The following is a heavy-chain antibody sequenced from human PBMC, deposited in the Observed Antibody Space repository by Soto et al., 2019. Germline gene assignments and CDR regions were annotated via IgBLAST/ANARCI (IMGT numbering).Heavy chain of an antibody. Sequence: QVQLVESGGGVVQPGRSLRLSCAASGFTFSSYDMHWVRQAPGKGLEWVAVISYDGSNKYYADSVKGRFTISRDNSKNTLYLQMNSLRAEDTAGFYCAKTGRRGPSSFDYWGQGTLVTVSS. V-gene: IGHV3-30*18. D-gene: IGHD3-10*01. CDR1: GFTFSSYD. CDR3: AKTGRRGPSSFDY. J-gene: IGHJ4*02. CDR2: ISYDGSNK.